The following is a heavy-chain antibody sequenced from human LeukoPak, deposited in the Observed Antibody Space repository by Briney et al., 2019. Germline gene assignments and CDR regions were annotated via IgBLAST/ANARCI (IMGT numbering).Heavy chain of an antibody. CDR3: AKDTQYYDSSGYSHFDY. J-gene: IGHJ4*02. Sequence: GGSLRLSCVGSGFTFRSHAMSWVRQAPEKGLEFVSGIYENGGTTYYADSVKGRFSISRDNSKNTLYLQMDSLRGEDTAVYYCAKDTQYYDSSGYSHFDYWGQGTLVTVSS. D-gene: IGHD3-22*01. CDR2: IYENGGTT. CDR1: GFTFRSHA. V-gene: IGHV3-23*01.